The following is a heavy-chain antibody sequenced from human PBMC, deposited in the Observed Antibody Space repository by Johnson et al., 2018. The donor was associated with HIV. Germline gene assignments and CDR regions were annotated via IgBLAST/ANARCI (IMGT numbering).Heavy chain of an antibody. Sequence: QVQLVESGGGVVQPGRSLRLSCAASGFTFSSYAMHWVRQAPGKGLEWVAVISYDGSNKYYADSVKGRFTISRDNSKNTLYLQMNSLRAEDTAVYYCAREYGMGGGNSFVSDACDIWGQGTMVTVSS. CDR1: GFTFSSYA. J-gene: IGHJ3*02. CDR3: AREYGMGGGNSFVSDACDI. V-gene: IGHV3-30-3*01. CDR2: ISYDGSNK. D-gene: IGHD4-23*01.